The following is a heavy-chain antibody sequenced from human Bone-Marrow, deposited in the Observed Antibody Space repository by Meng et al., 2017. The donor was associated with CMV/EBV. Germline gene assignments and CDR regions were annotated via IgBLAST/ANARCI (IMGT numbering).Heavy chain of an antibody. V-gene: IGHV4-34*01. CDR1: GGFFSGYS. Sequence: SETLSLTCAVYGGFFSGYSWSWIRQPPGKGLEWNGEINNSGSTNYNRSLKSRVTISVDTSKNQFSLKLSSVTAADTAVYYCARAPTHGSGSSYDAFDIWGQGTMVTVSS. CDR2: INNSGST. CDR3: ARAPTHGSGSSYDAFDI. D-gene: IGHD3-10*01. J-gene: IGHJ3*02.